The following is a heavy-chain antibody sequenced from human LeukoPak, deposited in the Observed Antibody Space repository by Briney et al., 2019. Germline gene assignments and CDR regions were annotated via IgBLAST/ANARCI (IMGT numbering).Heavy chain of an antibody. Sequence: SETLSLTCAVYGGSFSGYYWSWIRQPPGKGLEWIGEINHSGSTSYNPSLKSRVTISVDTSKNQFSLKLSSVTAADTAVYYCARRHQYYYYYYYMDVWGKGTTVTVSS. J-gene: IGHJ6*03. V-gene: IGHV4-34*01. CDR1: GGSFSGYY. CDR2: INHSGST. D-gene: IGHD2-2*01. CDR3: ARRHQYYYYYYYMDV.